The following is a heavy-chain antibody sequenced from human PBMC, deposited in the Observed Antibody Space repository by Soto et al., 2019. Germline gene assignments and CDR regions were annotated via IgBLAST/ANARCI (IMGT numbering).Heavy chain of an antibody. CDR2: ISSSGDNT. D-gene: IGHD1-1*01. CDR3: ARNTIPHPHY. CDR1: GFTFNTYA. J-gene: IGHJ4*02. V-gene: IGHV3-23*01. Sequence: GGSLRLSCAASGFTFNTYAMTWVRQAPGEGLQWVSAISSSGDNTFYADFVKGRFTISRDNSKSTLYLQMNRLTAEDTAVYYCARNTIPHPHYWGPGTLVTVS.